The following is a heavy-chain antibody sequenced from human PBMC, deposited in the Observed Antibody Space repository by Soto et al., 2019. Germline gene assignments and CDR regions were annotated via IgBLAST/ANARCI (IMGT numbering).Heavy chain of an antibody. CDR2: INGYNGNT. D-gene: IGHD3-16*02. J-gene: IGHJ4*01. V-gene: IGHV1-18*01. CDR1: GYIFSRYG. CDR3: ARDTGVYDYTWGSYRRIDY. Sequence: QVQLVQSGAEVKKPGASVKVSCKASGYIFSRYGITWVRQAPGQGLEWMGWINGYNGNTEYAQKFQGRVTLTTDTSMTTGYMELRSLRPDDTAVYYCARDTGVYDYTWGSYRRIDYWGQGTLVTVS.